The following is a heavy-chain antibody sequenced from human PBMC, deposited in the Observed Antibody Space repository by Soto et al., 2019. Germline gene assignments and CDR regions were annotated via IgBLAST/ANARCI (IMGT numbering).Heavy chain of an antibody. CDR2: IIPIFGTA. J-gene: IGHJ4*02. CDR3: ASAPRRYSSVFDY. D-gene: IGHD6-19*01. Sequence: GASVKVSCKASGGTFSSYAISWVRQAPGQGLEWMGGIIPIFGTANYAQKFQGRVTITADKSTSTAYMELSSLRSEDTAVYYCASAPRRYSSVFDYWGQGTLVTVSS. V-gene: IGHV1-69*06. CDR1: GGTFSSYA.